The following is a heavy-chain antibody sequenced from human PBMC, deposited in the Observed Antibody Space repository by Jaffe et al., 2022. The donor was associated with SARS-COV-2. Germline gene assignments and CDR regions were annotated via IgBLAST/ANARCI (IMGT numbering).Heavy chain of an antibody. D-gene: IGHD3-9*01. CDR3: ARSLRYFDWLLSPLFDY. CDR1: GFTFSSYW. Sequence: EVQLVESGGGLVQPGGSLRLSCAASGFTFSSYWMSWVRQAPGKGLEWVANIKQDGSEKYYVDSVKGRFTISRDNAKNSLYLQMNSLRAEDTAVYYCARSLRYFDWLLSPLFDYWGQGTLVTVSS. J-gene: IGHJ4*02. CDR2: IKQDGSEK. V-gene: IGHV3-7*01.